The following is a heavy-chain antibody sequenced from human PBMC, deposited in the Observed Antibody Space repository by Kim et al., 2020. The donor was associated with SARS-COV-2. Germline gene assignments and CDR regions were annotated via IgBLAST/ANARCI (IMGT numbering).Heavy chain of an antibody. V-gene: IGHV3-53*01. J-gene: IGHJ4*02. CDR3: ARPALYYDSSPPDDY. D-gene: IGHD3-22*01. Sequence: GGSLRLSCAASGFTVSSNYMSWVRQAPGKGLEWVSVIYSGGSTYYADSVKGRFTISRDNSKNTLYLQMNSLRAEDTAVYYCARPALYYDSSPPDDYWGQGTLVTVSS. CDR2: IYSGGST. CDR1: GFTVSSNY.